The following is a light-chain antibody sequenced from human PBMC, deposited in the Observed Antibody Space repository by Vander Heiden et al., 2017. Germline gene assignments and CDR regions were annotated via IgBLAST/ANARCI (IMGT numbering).Light chain of an antibody. Sequence: DIEMTQSPSSLSVSVGDRVTITCQASQDISTFLNWYQQKPGKAPKLLIYDASNLEAGVPSRFSGGGSGTDFTFAISSLQPEDIATYYCQQYDNLPLTFGGGTKVEI. CDR3: QQYDNLPLT. CDR1: QDISTF. V-gene: IGKV1-33*01. CDR2: DAS. J-gene: IGKJ4*01.